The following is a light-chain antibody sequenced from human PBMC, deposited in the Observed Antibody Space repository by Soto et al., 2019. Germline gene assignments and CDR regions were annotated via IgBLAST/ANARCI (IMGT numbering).Light chain of an antibody. CDR1: SSDIGGYEY. CDR2: DVT. V-gene: IGLV2-8*01. J-gene: IGLJ2*01. CDR3: SSYACTKNLL. Sequence: QSVLTQPPSASGSPGQTVTISCTGSSSDIGGYEYVSWYQQHPGKAPKLMIYDVTKRPSGVPDRFSGSKSGNTASLTVSGLQAEDEADYYCSSYACTKNLLFGGGTQLTVL.